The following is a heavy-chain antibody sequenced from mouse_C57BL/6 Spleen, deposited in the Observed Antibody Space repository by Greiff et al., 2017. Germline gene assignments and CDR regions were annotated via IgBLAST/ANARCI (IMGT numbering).Heavy chain of an antibody. J-gene: IGHJ3*01. V-gene: IGHV1-81*01. CDR3: ARWNWDLGFAY. D-gene: IGHD4-1*01. CDR1: GYTFTSYG. Sequence: VQLQQSGAELARPGASVKLSCKASGYTFTSYGISWVKQRTGQGLEWIGEIYPRSGNTYYNETFKGKATLTADKSSSTAYMELRSLTSEDSAVYFCARWNWDLGFAYWGQGALVTVSA. CDR2: IYPRSGNT.